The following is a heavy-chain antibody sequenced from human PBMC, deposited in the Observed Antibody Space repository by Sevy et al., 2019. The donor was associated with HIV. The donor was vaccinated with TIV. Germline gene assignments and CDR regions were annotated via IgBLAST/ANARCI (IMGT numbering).Heavy chain of an antibody. V-gene: IGHV4-61*01. CDR2: VYYFGTT. Sequence: SETLSLTCSVSGMSVAVANDYWTWIRQPPGKGLEWIGYVYYFGTTKYNPSLKSRVTISLDTSKKQFSLKLTSVTAADTAIYYCARDQYYDIGTGLYAMDVWGRGTTVTVSS. CDR3: ARDQYYDIGTGLYAMDV. J-gene: IGHJ6*02. D-gene: IGHD3-9*01. CDR1: GMSVAVANDY.